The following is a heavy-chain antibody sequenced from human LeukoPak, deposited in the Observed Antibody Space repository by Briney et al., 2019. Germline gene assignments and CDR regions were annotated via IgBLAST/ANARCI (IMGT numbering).Heavy chain of an antibody. D-gene: IGHD6-13*01. J-gene: IGHJ4*02. CDR2: INSDGSST. V-gene: IGHV3-74*01. CDR3: ARSGIAAADPFDY. CDR1: GFTFSSYW. Sequence: GGSLRLSCAASGFTFSSYWMHWVRQAPGKGLVWVSRINSDGSSTSYADSVKGRFTISRDNSKNTLYLQMNSLRAEDTAVYYCARSGIAAADPFDYWGQGTLVTVSS.